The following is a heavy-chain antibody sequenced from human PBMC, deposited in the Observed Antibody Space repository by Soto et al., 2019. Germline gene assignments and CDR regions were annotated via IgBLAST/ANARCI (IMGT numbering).Heavy chain of an antibody. V-gene: IGHV1-18*01. CDR3: ARGTDQRDDY. CDR2: ISGYNGDT. CDR1: GYIFTNYG. D-gene: IGHD1-1*01. Sequence: QIQLVQSGAEVKKPGASLKVSCKASGYIFTNYGITWVRQAPGQGLEWMGWISGYNGDTNYAPKFQGRVTMTTDTSTNTGFLEWRSLRSDDTAIYYCARGTDQRDDYWGQGTLVTVSP. J-gene: IGHJ4*02.